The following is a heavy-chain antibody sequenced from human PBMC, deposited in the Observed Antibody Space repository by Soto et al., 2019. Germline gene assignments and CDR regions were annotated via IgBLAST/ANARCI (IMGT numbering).Heavy chain of an antibody. CDR3: AGEKYSSSWTRGKNWFDP. J-gene: IGHJ5*02. CDR1: GGSISSSNW. Sequence: SETLSLTCAVSGGSISSSNWWSWVRQPPGKGLEWIGEIYHSGSTNYNPSLKSRVTISVDKSKNQFSLKLSSVTAADTAVYYCAGEKYSSSWTRGKNWFDPWGQGTLVTVPS. CDR2: IYHSGST. D-gene: IGHD6-13*01. V-gene: IGHV4-4*02.